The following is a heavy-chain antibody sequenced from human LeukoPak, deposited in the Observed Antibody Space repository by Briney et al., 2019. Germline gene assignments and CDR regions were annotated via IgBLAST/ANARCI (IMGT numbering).Heavy chain of an antibody. D-gene: IGHD3-22*01. CDR1: GYTFTDYY. V-gene: IGHV1-2*02. J-gene: IGHJ4*02. Sequence: ASVKVSCKASGYTFTDYYVHWVRQAPGQGLEWMGWINPNSGGTDYAQKFQGRVTMTRDTSISTAYMELTRLRSDDTAVYYCARKAYDTSGSFDYWGQGTLVTVSS. CDR2: INPNSGGT. CDR3: ARKAYDTSGSFDY.